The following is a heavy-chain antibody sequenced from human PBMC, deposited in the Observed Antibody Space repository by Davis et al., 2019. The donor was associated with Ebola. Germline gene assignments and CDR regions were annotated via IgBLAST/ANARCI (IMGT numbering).Heavy chain of an antibody. V-gene: IGHV3-7*01. Sequence: GESLKISCAASGFTFSSYWMSWVRQAPGKGLEWVANINQDDSDKYYVDSVKGRFTISRDNAKNSLYLQMNSLRAEDTAVYYCARDVAGDAYGMDVWGQGTTVTVTS. J-gene: IGHJ6*02. CDR2: INQDDSDK. CDR1: GFTFSSYW. CDR3: ARDVAGDAYGMDV.